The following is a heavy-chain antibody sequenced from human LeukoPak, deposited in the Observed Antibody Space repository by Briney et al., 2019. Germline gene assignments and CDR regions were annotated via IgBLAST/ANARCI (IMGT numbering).Heavy chain of an antibody. CDR2: ISAYSGNT. J-gene: IGHJ4*02. D-gene: IGHD6-13*01. CDR3: ARDTGIAVAGTGDFDY. V-gene: IGHV1-18*01. CDR1: GYTFTNYG. Sequence: ASVKLSCKASGYTFTNYGINWVRQAPGHGLEWMGWISAYSGNTNYAQNLQGRVTMTTDTSTSTAYMELRSLRSDDTAVYYCARDTGIAVAGTGDFDYWGQGTLVTVSS.